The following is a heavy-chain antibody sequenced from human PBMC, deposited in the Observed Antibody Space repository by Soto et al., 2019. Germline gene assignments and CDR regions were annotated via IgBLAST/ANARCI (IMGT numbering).Heavy chain of an antibody. CDR3: ARRLGCSGGSCYSGVASFAY. V-gene: IGHV4-39*01. CDR2: IYYSGST. CDR1: GGSISSSSYY. D-gene: IGHD2-15*01. Sequence: SETLSLTCTVSGGSISSSSYYWGWIRQPPGKGLEWIGSIYYSGSTYYNPSLKSRVTISVDTSKNQFSLKLSSVTAADTAVYYCARRLGCSGGSCYSGVASFAYWSQGTLVTVSS. J-gene: IGHJ4*02.